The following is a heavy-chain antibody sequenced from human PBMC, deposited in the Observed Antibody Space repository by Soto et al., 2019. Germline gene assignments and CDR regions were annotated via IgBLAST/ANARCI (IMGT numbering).Heavy chain of an antibody. CDR3: ARGRNPYYFDY. D-gene: IGHD4-4*01. J-gene: IGHJ4*02. CDR1: GFTFSNYG. CDR2: IWYDGSNK. Sequence: GVSLRLSCAASGFTFSNYGMHWVRQAPGKGLEWVAVIWYDGSNKYYADSVKGRVTISRDNSKNTLYLQMNSLRAEDTAVYYCARGRNPYYFDYWGQGTLVTVSS. V-gene: IGHV3-33*01.